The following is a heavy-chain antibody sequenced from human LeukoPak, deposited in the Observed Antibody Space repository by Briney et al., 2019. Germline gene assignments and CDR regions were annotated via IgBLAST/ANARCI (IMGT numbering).Heavy chain of an antibody. CDR3: ARYYYDSSGYRFDY. D-gene: IGHD3-22*01. V-gene: IGHV1-2*02. CDR1: GYTFTGYY. Sequence: ASVKVSCKASGYTFTGYYMHWVRQAPGQGLEWMGWINPNSGGTNYAQKFQGRVTMTRDTSISTAYMELSRLRSDDTAVYYCARYYYDSSGYRFDYWGQGTLVTVSS. CDR2: INPNSGGT. J-gene: IGHJ4*02.